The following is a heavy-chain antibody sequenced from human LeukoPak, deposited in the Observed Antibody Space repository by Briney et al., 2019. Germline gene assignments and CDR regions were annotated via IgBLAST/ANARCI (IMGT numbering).Heavy chain of an antibody. J-gene: IGHJ4*02. Sequence: SETLSLTCAVSGYSISSGYYWGWIRPPPGKGLEWIGSIYHSGSTYYNPSLKSRVTISVDTSKNQFSLKLSSVTAADTAVYYCASLCGGDCYWWYYFDYWGQGTLVTVSS. CDR2: IYHSGST. D-gene: IGHD2-21*01. CDR3: ASLCGGDCYWWYYFDY. CDR1: GYSISSGYY. V-gene: IGHV4-38-2*01.